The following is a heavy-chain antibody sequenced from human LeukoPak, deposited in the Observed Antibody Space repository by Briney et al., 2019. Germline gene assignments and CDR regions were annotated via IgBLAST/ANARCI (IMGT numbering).Heavy chain of an antibody. J-gene: IGHJ4*02. CDR2: ISTGGSGL. V-gene: IGHV3-74*01. CDR1: GFTFSSYW. CDR3: VKGMGGSGSYYDY. Sequence: GGSLRLSCAASGFTFSSYWMHWVRQIPGKGLVWVSRISTGGSGLGYADSVKCRFTISRDNARNTLYLQMNSLRAEDTAVYYCVKGMGGSGSYYDYWGQGTLVTVSS. D-gene: IGHD3-10*01.